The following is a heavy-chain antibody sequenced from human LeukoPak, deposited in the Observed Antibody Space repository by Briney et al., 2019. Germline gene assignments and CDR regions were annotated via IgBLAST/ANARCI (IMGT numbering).Heavy chain of an antibody. CDR2: ISSSSTI. V-gene: IGHV3-48*01. J-gene: IGHJ3*02. Sequence: PGGSLRLSCAASGFTFSTYSMNWVCQAPGKGLDWVSYISSSSTIYYADSVKGRFTISRDSAKNSLYLQMNSLRAEDTAVYYCARGMSSGRYAVDIWGQGTMVTVSS. CDR3: ARGMSSGRYAVDI. D-gene: IGHD6-19*01. CDR1: GFTFSTYS.